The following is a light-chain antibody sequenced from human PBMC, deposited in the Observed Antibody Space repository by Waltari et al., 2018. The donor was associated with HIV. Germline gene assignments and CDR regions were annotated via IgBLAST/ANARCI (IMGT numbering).Light chain of an antibody. J-gene: IGLJ2*01. CDR3: QTWGTGSVV. Sequence: QLVLTQSPSASASLGASAKLTCTLSSGHSSYALAWHQQQPEKGPRYLMKLNSDGSHSKGDGIPDRFSGSSSGAERYLTISSLQSEDEADYYCQTWGTGSVVFGGGTKLTVL. V-gene: IGLV4-69*01. CDR1: SGHSSYA. CDR2: LNSDGSH.